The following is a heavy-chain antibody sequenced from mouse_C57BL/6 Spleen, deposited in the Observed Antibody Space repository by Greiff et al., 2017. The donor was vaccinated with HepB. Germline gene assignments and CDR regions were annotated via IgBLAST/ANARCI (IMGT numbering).Heavy chain of an antibody. CDR1: GYTFTSYW. CDR2: IDPSDSYT. D-gene: IGHD4-1*01. Sequence: QVQLQQSGAELVRPGTSVKLSCKASGYTFTSYWMHWVKQRPGQGLEWIGVIDPSDSYTNYNQKFKGKATLTVDTSSSTAYMQLSSLTSEDSAVYYCARRGTGFSYYAMDDWGQGTSVTVSS. J-gene: IGHJ4*01. CDR3: ARRGTGFSYYAMDD. V-gene: IGHV1-59*01.